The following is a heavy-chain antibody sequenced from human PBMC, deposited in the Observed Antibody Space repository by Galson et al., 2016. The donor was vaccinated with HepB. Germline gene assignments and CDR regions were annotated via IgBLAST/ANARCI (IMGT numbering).Heavy chain of an antibody. J-gene: IGHJ4*02. Sequence: SLRLSCAASGFIFSGYSMNWARQAPGKGLEWVSSISVSTNYIYYADSVKGRFTISRDNAKNSLYLQMNSLRAEDTAVYYCARDSIIVGATQDIDYWGQGTLVTVSS. V-gene: IGHV3-21*01. CDR3: ARDSIIVGATQDIDY. CDR1: GFIFSGYS. CDR2: ISVSTNYI. D-gene: IGHD1-26*01.